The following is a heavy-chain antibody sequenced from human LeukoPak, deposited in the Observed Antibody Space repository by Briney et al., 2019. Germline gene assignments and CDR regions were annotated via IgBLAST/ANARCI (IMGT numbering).Heavy chain of an antibody. CDR3: ARGRFLDAFDI. D-gene: IGHD3-3*01. V-gene: IGHV4-59*01. CDR1: GGSISSYY. CDR2: IYYSGST. Sequence: PSEALSLTCTVSGGSISSYYWSWIRQPPGKGLEWIGYIYYSGSTKYKPSLKSRVTISVDTSKNQFSLKLSSVTAADTAVYYCARGRFLDAFDIWGQGTMVTVSS. J-gene: IGHJ3*02.